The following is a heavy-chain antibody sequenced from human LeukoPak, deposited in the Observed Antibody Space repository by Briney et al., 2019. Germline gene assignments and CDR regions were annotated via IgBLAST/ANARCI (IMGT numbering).Heavy chain of an antibody. Sequence: GGSLRLSCAASGFTFDDYAMHWVRQAPGKGLEWVSGISWNSGSIGYADSVKGRFTISRDNAKNSLYLQMNSLRAEDTALYYCAKEGYRSSTSCYGREFDYWGQGTLVTVSS. CDR2: ISWNSGSI. CDR3: AKEGYRSSTSCYGREFDY. CDR1: GFTFDDYA. D-gene: IGHD2-2*01. J-gene: IGHJ4*02. V-gene: IGHV3-9*01.